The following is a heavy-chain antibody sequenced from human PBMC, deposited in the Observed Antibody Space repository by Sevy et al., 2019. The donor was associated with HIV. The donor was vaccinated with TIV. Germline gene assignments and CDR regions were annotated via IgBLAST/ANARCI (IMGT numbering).Heavy chain of an antibody. V-gene: IGHV4-39*01. CDR2: IYYSGGT. D-gene: IGHD2-21*01. J-gene: IGHJ3*02. CDR1: GGSIRRSTYY. CDR3: ARPMVKSTYDTFDT. Sequence: ETLSLTCLVSGGSIRRSTYYWGWIRQPPGKGLEWLGGIYYSGGTYYNPSLKPRVTISVDTSKNQFFLKLSSVTAADTALYYCARPMVKSTYDTFDTWGQGTMVTVSS.